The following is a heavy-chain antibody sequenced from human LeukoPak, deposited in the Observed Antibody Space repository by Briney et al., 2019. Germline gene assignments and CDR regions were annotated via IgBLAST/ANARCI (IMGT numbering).Heavy chain of an antibody. CDR1: GLTFDDYA. CDR3: AKDRGWFVSGAGDY. V-gene: IGHV3-9*01. CDR2: ISWNSGSI. D-gene: IGHD3-10*01. Sequence: GGSLRLSCTASGLTFDDYAMHWVRQAPGKGLEWVSGISWNSGSIGYADSVKGRFTISRDNAKNSLYLQMNSLRAEDTALYYCAKDRGWFVSGAGDYWGQGTLVTVSS. J-gene: IGHJ4*02.